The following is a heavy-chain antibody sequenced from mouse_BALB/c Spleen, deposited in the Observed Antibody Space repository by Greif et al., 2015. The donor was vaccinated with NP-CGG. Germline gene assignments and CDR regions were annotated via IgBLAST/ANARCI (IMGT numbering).Heavy chain of an antibody. CDR1: GYAFSSYW. Sequence: QVQLQQSGAELVRPGSSVKISCKASGYAFSSYWLNWVKQRPGQGLEWIGQIYPGDGDTNYNGKFKDKATLTADKSSSTAYMQLSSLTSEDSAVYFCARYDYDYYAMDYWGQGTSVTVSS. J-gene: IGHJ4*01. CDR2: IYPGDGDT. D-gene: IGHD2-4*01. V-gene: IGHV1-80*01. CDR3: ARYDYDYYAMDY.